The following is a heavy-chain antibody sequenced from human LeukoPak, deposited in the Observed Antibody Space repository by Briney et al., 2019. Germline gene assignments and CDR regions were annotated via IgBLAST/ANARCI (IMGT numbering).Heavy chain of an antibody. V-gene: IGHV4-59*01. CDR1: GGSISTYY. J-gene: IGHJ3*02. Sequence: SETLSLTCTVSGGSISTYYWSWIRQPPGKGLEWIGYIHYSGSTSYNPSLKSRITISVDTSKNQLSLILNSVTAADTAVYYCAREYSAFEIWGQGTMVTVSS. D-gene: IGHD1-1*01. CDR2: IHYSGST. CDR3: AREYSAFEI.